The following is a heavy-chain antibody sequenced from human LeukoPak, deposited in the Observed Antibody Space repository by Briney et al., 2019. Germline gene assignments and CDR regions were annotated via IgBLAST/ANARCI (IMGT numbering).Heavy chain of an antibody. CDR1: GGSFSGYY. D-gene: IGHD3-10*01. Sequence: SETLSLTCAVYGGSFSGYYWSWIRQPPGKGLEWIGEINHSGSTNYNPSLKSRVTISVDTSKNQFSLKLSSVTAADTAVYYCARGKPVEVSSGAFDIWGQGTMVTVSS. J-gene: IGHJ3*02. CDR2: INHSGST. V-gene: IGHV4-34*01. CDR3: ARGKPVEVSSGAFDI.